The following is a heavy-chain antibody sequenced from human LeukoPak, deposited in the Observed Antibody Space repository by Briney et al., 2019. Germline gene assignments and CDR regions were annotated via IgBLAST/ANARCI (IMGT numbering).Heavy chain of an antibody. V-gene: IGHV4-4*07. J-gene: IGHJ4*02. D-gene: IGHD6-6*01. CDR3: ARGSIAARFDY. Sequence: SETLSLTCTVSGGSISSYYWNWIRQPAGKGLEWIGRIYTSGSTNYNPSLKGRVTMSVDTSKNQFSLKLSSVTAADTAVYYCARGSIAARFDYWGQGTLVTVSS. CDR2: IYTSGST. CDR1: GGSISSYY.